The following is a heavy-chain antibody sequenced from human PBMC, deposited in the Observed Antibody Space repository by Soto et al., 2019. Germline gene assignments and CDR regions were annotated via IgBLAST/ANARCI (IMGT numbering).Heavy chain of an antibody. Sequence: SETLSLTYTVSGGSISTYYWSWIRQPPGKGLEWIGYIYYSGSTNYNPSLKSRVTISVDTSKNQFSLKLSSVTAADTAMYYCARLGGGYCGGGSCYEFREYFQHWGQGTLVTVSS. V-gene: IGHV4-59*08. CDR3: ARLGGGYCGGGSCYEFREYFQH. CDR2: IYYSGST. J-gene: IGHJ1*01. D-gene: IGHD2-15*01. CDR1: GGSISTYY.